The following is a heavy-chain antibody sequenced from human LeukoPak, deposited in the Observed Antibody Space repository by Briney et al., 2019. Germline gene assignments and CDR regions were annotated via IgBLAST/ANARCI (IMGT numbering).Heavy chain of an antibody. V-gene: IGHV3-74*01. Sequence: GGSLRLLCAASGFTFSSYWIHCARQAPGKGLVWVSRINTDGSSTSYADSVKGRFTISRDNAKNTLYLQMNSLRAEDTAVYYCANVGHQQPGRFDYGGRGTLVTVSS. CDR2: INTDGSST. CDR3: ANVGHQQPGRFDY. J-gene: IGHJ4*02. CDR1: GFTFSSYW. D-gene: IGHD6-13*01.